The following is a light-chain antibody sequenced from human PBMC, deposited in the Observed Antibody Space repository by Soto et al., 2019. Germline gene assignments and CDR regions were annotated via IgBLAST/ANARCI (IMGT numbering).Light chain of an antibody. V-gene: IGKV1-5*03. CDR3: QRYNDFQYV. J-gene: IGKJ2*01. CDR1: QSISNW. Sequence: DIQMTQSPSTLSASVGDRVTITCRASQSISNWLAWYQQKPGKAPKLLIYKAINLPSGVPSRFSGSGSGTEFSPTSSGLQPDDFATYYCQRYNDFQYVFGQGTKL. CDR2: KAI.